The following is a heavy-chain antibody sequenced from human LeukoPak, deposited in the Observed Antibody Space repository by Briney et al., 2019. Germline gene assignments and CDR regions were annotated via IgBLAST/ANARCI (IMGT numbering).Heavy chain of an antibody. CDR2: IGVSGET. J-gene: IGHJ2*01. Sequence: GWSLRLSCASSGCTFSKDDFHWVRQVPGKGLEWVSVIGVSGETYYADSMNSRYTTSRDKAASSWSLHTPSLRAADMPLYLCARECYSSRAACAGGNYYDAWGRGTLVTVSS. V-gene: IGHV3-13*01. D-gene: IGHD3-22*01. CDR3: ARECYSSRAACAGGNYYDA. CDR1: GCTFSKDD.